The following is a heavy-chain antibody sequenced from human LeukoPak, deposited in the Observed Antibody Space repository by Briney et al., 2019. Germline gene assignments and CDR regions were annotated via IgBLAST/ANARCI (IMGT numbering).Heavy chain of an antibody. D-gene: IGHD5-12*01. CDR2: ISSDGGST. J-gene: IGHJ4*02. V-gene: IGHV3-64*01. CDR3: ASNSGYEKGY. CDR1: GFAFNSYA. Sequence: GGSLRLSCAASGFAFNSYAMHWVRQAPGKGLEYVSAISSDGGSTYYANSVKGRFTISRDNSKNTLYLQMGSLRAEDTAVYYCASNSGYEKGYWGQGTLATVSS.